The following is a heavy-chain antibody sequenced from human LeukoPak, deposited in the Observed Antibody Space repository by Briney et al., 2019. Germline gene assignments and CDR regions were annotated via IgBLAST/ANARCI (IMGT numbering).Heavy chain of an antibody. Sequence: PGGSLRLSCAASGFTFSSYAMHWVRQAPGKGLEWVAVISYDGSNKYYADSVKGRFTISRDNSKNTLYLQMNSLRAEDTAVYYCARDRGYYDSKWGYYYYYGMDVWGQGTTVTVSS. CDR3: ARDRGYYDSKWGYYYYYGMDV. CDR2: ISYDGSNK. J-gene: IGHJ6*02. CDR1: GFTFSSYA. D-gene: IGHD3-22*01. V-gene: IGHV3-30-3*01.